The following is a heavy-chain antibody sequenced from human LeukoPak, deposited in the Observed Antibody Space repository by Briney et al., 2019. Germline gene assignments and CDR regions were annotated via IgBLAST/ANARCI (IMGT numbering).Heavy chain of an antibody. J-gene: IGHJ4*02. CDR1: GFTFSSYW. V-gene: IGHV3-7*01. D-gene: IGHD6-19*01. CDR2: IKQDGSEK. Sequence: PGGSLRLSCAASGFTFSSYWMSWVRQAPGKGLEWVANIKQDGSEKYYVDSVKGRFTISRDNAKNSLYLQMNSLRAEDTAVYYCARALGAGTAYFDYWGQGTLVTVSS. CDR3: ARALGAGTAYFDY.